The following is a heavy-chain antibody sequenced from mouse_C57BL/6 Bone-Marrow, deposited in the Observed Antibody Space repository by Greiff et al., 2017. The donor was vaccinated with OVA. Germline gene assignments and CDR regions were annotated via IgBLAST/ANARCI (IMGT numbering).Heavy chain of an antibody. J-gene: IGHJ1*03. V-gene: IGHV5-16*01. CDR2: INYDGSST. CDR1: GFTFSDYY. Sequence: EVHLVESEGGLVQPGSSMKLSCTASGFTFSDYYMAWVRQVPEKGLEWVANINYDGSSTYYLDSLKSRFIISRDNAKNILYLQMSSLKSEDTATYYCAREGSYGSSPHWYFDVWGTGTTVTVAS. D-gene: IGHD1-1*01. CDR3: AREGSYGSSPHWYFDV.